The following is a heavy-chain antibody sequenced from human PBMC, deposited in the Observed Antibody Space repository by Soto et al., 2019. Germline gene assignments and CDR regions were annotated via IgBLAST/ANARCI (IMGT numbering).Heavy chain of an antibody. V-gene: IGHV4-59*01. CDR2: IYYSGST. J-gene: IGHJ4*02. CDR1: CCSISSYH. Sequence: SETLSLPYTVSCCSISSYHWSLIPQPPGKGLEWIGYIYYSGSTNYNPSLKSRVTISVDTPKNQFSLKLSSVTAADTAVYYCARHRTGYSSSWLDYWGQGTLVTVSS. D-gene: IGHD6-13*01. CDR3: ARHRTGYSSSWLDY.